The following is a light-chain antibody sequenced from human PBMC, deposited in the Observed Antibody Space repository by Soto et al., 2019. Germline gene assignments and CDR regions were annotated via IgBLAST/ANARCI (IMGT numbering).Light chain of an antibody. CDR1: QSISSW. CDR3: QHYNTYSWT. CDR2: KAS. Sequence: DIQMTQSPSTLSASVGDRVTITCRASQSISSWLAWYQQKPEKAPKLLIYKASSLESGVPSRFSGSGSGTEFTLTISSLQPDDFATYYCQHYNTYSWTFGQGTRVEIK. J-gene: IGKJ1*01. V-gene: IGKV1-5*03.